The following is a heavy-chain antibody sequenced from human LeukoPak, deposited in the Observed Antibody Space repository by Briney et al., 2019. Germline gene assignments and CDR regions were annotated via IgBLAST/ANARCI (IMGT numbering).Heavy chain of an antibody. D-gene: IGHD3-10*01. J-gene: IGHJ3*02. CDR2: IYYSGST. CDR1: GGTISSYY. V-gene: IGHV4-59*01. Sequence: KASETLSLTCTVSGGTISSYYWSWIRQPPGKGLEWIGYIYYSGSTNYNPSLKSRVTISVDTSKNQFSLKLSSVTAADTAVYYCARVGFAEATFAFDIWGQGTLVTVSS. CDR3: ARVGFAEATFAFDI.